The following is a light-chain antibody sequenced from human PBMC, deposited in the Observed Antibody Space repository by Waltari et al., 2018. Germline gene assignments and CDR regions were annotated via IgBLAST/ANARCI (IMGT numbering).Light chain of an antibody. V-gene: IGLV4-69*01. Sequence: QQREKGPLYLMKVNRDGSHNKGHEFPVRFSGSSSGAERYLSISILQSEDEAYYYCQTGGHGTWVFGGGTKLTVL. J-gene: IGLJ3*02. CDR2: VNRDGSH. CDR3: QTGGHGTWV.